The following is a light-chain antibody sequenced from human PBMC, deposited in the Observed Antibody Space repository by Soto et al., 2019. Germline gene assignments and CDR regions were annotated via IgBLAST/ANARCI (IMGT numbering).Light chain of an antibody. CDR1: QSVSSY. Sequence: VLTQSPATLSLSPGDSATLSCRASQSVSSYLAWYQQRTGQAPRLLIYDESNRATGVPARFSGSGSGTDLNLTISRLEPEDFAVYYCQKRSSWPPTCGQGTRLEIK. J-gene: IGKJ5*01. CDR2: DES. V-gene: IGKV3-11*01. CDR3: QKRSSWPPT.